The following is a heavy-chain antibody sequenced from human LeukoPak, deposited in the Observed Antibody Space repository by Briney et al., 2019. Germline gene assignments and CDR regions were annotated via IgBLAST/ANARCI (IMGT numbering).Heavy chain of an antibody. D-gene: IGHD5-18*01. CDR1: GGSISSSSYY. CDR2: IYYSGST. J-gene: IGHJ3*02. CDR3: ARSRSGYSYDHAAFEI. Sequence: SETLSLTCTVSGGSISSSSYYWGWIRQPPGKGLEWIGSIYYSGSTYYNPSLKSRVTISVDTSKNQFSLKLYSVTAADTAVYYCARSRSGYSYDHAAFEIWGQGTMVTVSS. V-gene: IGHV4-39*07.